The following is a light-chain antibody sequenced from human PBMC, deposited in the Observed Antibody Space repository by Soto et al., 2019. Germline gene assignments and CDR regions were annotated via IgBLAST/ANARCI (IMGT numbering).Light chain of an antibody. J-gene: IGKJ5*01. CDR2: GAS. CDR1: QSVSSK. Sequence: EIVMTQSPATLSVSPGERATLSCRASQSVSSKLAWYQQKPGQAPRLLIYGASTRATGIPARFSGSGSATEFTLTISSLQSEDFAVYYCQQYNNWPPITYGQGTRLEIK. V-gene: IGKV3-15*01. CDR3: QQYNNWPPIT.